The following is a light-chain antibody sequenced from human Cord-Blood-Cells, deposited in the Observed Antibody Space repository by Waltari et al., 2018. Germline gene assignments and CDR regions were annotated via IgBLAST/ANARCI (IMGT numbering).Light chain of an antibody. J-gene: IGLJ2*01. CDR3: QVWDSSSDHPVV. V-gene: IGLV3-21*04. CDR1: NIGRKS. CDR2: YDS. Sequence: SYVLTQPPSVSVAPGKTARITCGGNNIGRKSVHWYQQKQGQAPVLVIYYDSDRPSGIPERFSGSNSGNTATLTISRVEAGDEADYYCQVWDSSSDHPVVFGGGTKLTVL.